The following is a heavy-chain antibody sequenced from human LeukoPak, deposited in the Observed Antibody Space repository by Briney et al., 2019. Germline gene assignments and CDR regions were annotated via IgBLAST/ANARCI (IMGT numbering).Heavy chain of an antibody. J-gene: IGHJ6*02. Sequence: ASVKVSCKASGYTFTGYYMHWVRQAPGQGLEWMGWINPNSGGTNYAQKFQGRVTMTRDTSISTAYMELSRLRSDDTAVYYCARELGEAGPWYSSGWRSRNYYGMDVWGQGTTVTVSS. CDR1: GYTFTGYY. D-gene: IGHD6-19*01. CDR2: INPNSGGT. V-gene: IGHV1-2*02. CDR3: ARELGEAGPWYSSGWRSRNYYGMDV.